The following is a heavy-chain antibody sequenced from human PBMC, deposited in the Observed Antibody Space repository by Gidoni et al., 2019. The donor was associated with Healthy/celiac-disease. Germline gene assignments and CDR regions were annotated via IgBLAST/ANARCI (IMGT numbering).Heavy chain of an antibody. CDR3: ARGHYYDSSGYYSKTYYFDY. CDR2: IYYSGRT. J-gene: IGHJ4*02. V-gene: IGHV4-39*01. CDR1: DGPISSSRYY. D-gene: IGHD3-22*01. Sequence: QLQLQESGPGLVKPSETMSLTCTVSDGPISSSRYYWGWIRQPPGKGLEWIGSIYYSGRTNYNPSLKSLVTISVDTSKNQFSLKLSSVTAADTAVYYCARGHYYDSSGYYSKTYYFDYWGQGTLVTVSS.